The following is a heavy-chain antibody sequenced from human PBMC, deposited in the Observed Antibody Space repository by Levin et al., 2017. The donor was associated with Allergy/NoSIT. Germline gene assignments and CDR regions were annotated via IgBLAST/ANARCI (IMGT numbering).Heavy chain of an antibody. D-gene: IGHD4-23*01. J-gene: IGHJ2*01. CDR3: AKQVDYGGFKVVWYFDL. Sequence: PGGSLRLSCAASGFTFSSYAMSWVRQAPGKGLEWVSAISGSGGSTYYADSVKGRFTISRDNSKNTLYLQMNSLRAEDTAVYYCAKQVDYGGFKVVWYFDLWGRGTLVTVSS. CDR2: ISGSGGST. V-gene: IGHV3-23*01. CDR1: GFTFSSYA.